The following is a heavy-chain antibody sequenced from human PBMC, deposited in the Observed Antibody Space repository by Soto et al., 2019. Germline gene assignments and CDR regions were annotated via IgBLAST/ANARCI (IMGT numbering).Heavy chain of an antibody. CDR1: GYTFTSYG. CDR3: ARGRWGKSSSWPNYFDY. J-gene: IGHJ4*02. Sequence: QVQLVQSGAEVKKPGASVKVSCKASGYTFTSYGISWVRQAPGQGLEWMGWISAYNGNTNYAQKFQGRVTITADESTSTAYMELSSLRSEDTAVYYCARGRWGKSSSWPNYFDYWGQGTLVTVSS. V-gene: IGHV1-18*01. D-gene: IGHD6-13*01. CDR2: ISAYNGNT.